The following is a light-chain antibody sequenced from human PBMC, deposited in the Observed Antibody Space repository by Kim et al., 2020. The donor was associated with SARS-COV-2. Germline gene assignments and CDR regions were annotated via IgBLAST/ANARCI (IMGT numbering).Light chain of an antibody. V-gene: IGLV1-51*01. CDR3: GTWDSRLSSAV. Sequence: GQKATTSGSGSSSNIGNNYVSWYQQLPGTAPKLRIFDNNIRPSGIPDRFSGSKSGTSATLGITGLQTGDEADYYCGTWDSRLSSAVFGGGTQLTVL. J-gene: IGLJ7*01. CDR2: DNN. CDR1: SSNIGNNY.